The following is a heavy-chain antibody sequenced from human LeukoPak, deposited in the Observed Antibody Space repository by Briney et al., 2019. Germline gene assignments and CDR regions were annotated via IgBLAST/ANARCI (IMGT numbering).Heavy chain of an antibody. CDR1: GFTFSSYN. CDR2: ISSSSSYI. CDR3: ARFTGFWSGYYPDY. Sequence: PGGSLRLSCAASGFTFSSYNMNWVRQAPGKGLEWDSYISSSSSYIYYADSVKGRFTISRDNAKNSLYLQMNSLRAEDTAVYYCARFTGFWSGYYPDYRGQGTLVTVSS. J-gene: IGHJ4*02. V-gene: IGHV3-21*05. D-gene: IGHD3-3*01.